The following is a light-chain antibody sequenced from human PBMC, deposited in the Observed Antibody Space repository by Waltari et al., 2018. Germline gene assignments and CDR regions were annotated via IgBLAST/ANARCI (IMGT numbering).Light chain of an antibody. Sequence: QSVLTQPPSVSEAPSQRVTISCSGSPSNLRNHPVHWYQFLPGEAPKLLVFYDNLLPSGVSDRFSGSRSATSASLVISGLQSEDEAEYFCAVWDDSLNGPVFGGGTKVTVL. J-gene: IGLJ2*01. CDR3: AVWDDSLNGPV. CDR2: YDN. V-gene: IGLV1-36*01. CDR1: PSNLRNHP.